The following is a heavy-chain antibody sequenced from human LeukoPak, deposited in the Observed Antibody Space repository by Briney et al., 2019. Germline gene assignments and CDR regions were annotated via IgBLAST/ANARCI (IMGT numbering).Heavy chain of an antibody. CDR3: AREGLRSYYYGSGSSPPYGMGV. CDR2: INPNSGGT. CDR1: GYTFTGYY. J-gene: IGHJ6*02. V-gene: IGHV1-2*04. Sequence: ASVKVSCKASGYTFTGYYMHWVRQAPGQGLEWMGWINPNSGGTNYAQKFQGWVTMTRDTSISTAYMELSRLRSDDTAVYYCAREGLRSYYYGSGSSPPYGMGVWGQGTTVTVSS. D-gene: IGHD3-10*01.